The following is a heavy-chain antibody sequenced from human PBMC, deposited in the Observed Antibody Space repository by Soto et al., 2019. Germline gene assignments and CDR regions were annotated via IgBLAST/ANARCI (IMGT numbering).Heavy chain of an antibody. CDR2: ISGSGGST. CDR3: AKLPNYDFWSGTLFDY. Sequence: GSLRLSCAASGFTFSSYAMSWVRQAPGKGLEWVSAISGSGGSTYYADSVKGRFTISRDNSKNTLYLQMNSLRAEDTAVYYCAKLPNYDFWSGTLFDYWGQGTLVTVSS. D-gene: IGHD3-3*01. J-gene: IGHJ4*02. CDR1: GFTFSSYA. V-gene: IGHV3-23*01.